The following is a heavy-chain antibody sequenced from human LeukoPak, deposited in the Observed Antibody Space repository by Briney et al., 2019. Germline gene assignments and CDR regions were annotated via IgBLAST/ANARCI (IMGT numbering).Heavy chain of an antibody. CDR1: GFTLNSYW. CDR2: INSDESST. CDR3: ARGAHVLDI. D-gene: IGHD1-26*01. V-gene: IGHV3-74*01. J-gene: IGHJ3*02. Sequence: PGGSLRLSCAASGFTLNSYWMHWVRQAPGKGLVWVSRINSDESSTTYVDSVKGRFTISRDNAKNTLYLQMDSLRVEDTAVYFCARGAHVLDIWGQGTMVTVS.